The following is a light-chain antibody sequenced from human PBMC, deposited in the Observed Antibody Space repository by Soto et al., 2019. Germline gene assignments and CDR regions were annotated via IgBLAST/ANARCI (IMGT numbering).Light chain of an antibody. V-gene: IGLV4-60*02. Sequence: QLVLTQSSSASASLGSSVKLTCTLSSGHSSYIIAWHQQQPGKAPRYLMKLEGSGSYNKGSGVPDRFSGSSSGADRYLTSSNLQFEDEADYYCETWDFNTRVFGGGTKVTVL. J-gene: IGLJ3*02. CDR1: SGHSSYI. CDR3: ETWDFNTRV. CDR2: LEGSGSY.